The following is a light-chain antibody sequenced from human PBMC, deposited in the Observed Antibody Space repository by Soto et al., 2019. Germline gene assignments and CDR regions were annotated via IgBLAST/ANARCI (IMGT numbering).Light chain of an antibody. CDR1: QGISSY. CDR3: QQYYSYPPYT. CDR2: AAS. J-gene: IGKJ2*01. Sequence: AIRMTQSPSSLSASTGDRVTITCRASQGISSYLAWYQQKPGKAPKLLIYAASTLQSGVPSRFSCSGSGTDFTLTISCLQSEDLSTYYCQQYYSYPPYTFGQGTKLEIK. V-gene: IGKV1-8*01.